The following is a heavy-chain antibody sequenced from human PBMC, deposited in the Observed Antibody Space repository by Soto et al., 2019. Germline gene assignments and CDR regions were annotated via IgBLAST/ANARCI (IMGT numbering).Heavy chain of an antibody. J-gene: IGHJ3*02. D-gene: IGHD5-12*01. CDR3: ARDEWPATNDPDAFDI. V-gene: IGHV3-21*01. CDR2: ISSSSSYI. CDR1: GFTFSSYS. Sequence: EVQLVESGGGLVKPGGSLRLSCAASGFTFSSYSMNWVRQAPGKGLEWVSSISSSSSYIYYADSVKGRFTISRDNDKNSLYLQMNSLRAEDTAVYYCARDEWPATNDPDAFDIWGQGTMVTVSS.